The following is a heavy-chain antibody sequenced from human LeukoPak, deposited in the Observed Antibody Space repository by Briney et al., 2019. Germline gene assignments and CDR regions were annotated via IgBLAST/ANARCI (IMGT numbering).Heavy chain of an antibody. CDR1: GFTFSSYS. J-gene: IGHJ4*02. CDR3: ARDGYSYQFDY. Sequence: PGGSLRLSCAASGFTFSSYSMNWVRQAPGKGLEYVSAISSNGGSTYYANSVKGRFTISRDNSKNTLYLQMGSLRAEDMAVYYCARDGYSYQFDYWGQGTLVTVSS. D-gene: IGHD5-18*01. V-gene: IGHV3-64*01. CDR2: ISSNGGST.